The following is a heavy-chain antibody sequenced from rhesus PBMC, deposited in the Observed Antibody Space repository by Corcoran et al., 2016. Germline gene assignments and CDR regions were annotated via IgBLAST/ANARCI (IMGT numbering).Heavy chain of an antibody. D-gene: IGHD3-28*01. V-gene: IGHV4S7*01. J-gene: IGHJ4*01. CDR3: ARANYYDSGYSDY. CDR2: IYGGSGST. CDR1: GGSISGYYL. Sequence: QVQLQESGPGVVKPSETLSLTCAVSGGSISGYYLWRWIRPPPGKGLEWIGYIYGGSGSTSYSPSLKSRVIISIDTSKNQFSLKLSSVTAADTAVYYCARANYYDSGYSDYWGQGVLVTVSS.